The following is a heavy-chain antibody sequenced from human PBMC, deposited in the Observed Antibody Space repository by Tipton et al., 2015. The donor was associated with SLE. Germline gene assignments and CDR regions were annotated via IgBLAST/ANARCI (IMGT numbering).Heavy chain of an antibody. V-gene: IGHV4-61*02. CDR2: VYTSGST. J-gene: IGHJ4*02. CDR1: GGSINSGSYY. Sequence: TLSLTCTVSGGSINSGSYYWIWMRQPAGKGLEWIGRVYTSGSTNYNPSLESRATILLDTSKNHFSLKLSSVTAADTAVYYCARVLPSGGYFDNWGQGTLVTVSS. CDR3: ARVLPSGGYFDN. D-gene: IGHD2-15*01.